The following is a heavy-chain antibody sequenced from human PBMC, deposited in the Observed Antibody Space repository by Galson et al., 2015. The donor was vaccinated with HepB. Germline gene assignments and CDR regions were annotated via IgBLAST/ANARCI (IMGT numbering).Heavy chain of an antibody. Sequence: SVKVSCKASGGTFSSYTISWVRQAPGQGLEWMGRVIPILGIANYAQKFQGRVTITADKSTSTAYMELSSLRSEDTAVYYCANDIAAAGPTYFDYWGQGTLVTVSS. D-gene: IGHD6-13*01. CDR3: ANDIAAAGPTYFDY. J-gene: IGHJ4*02. CDR1: GGTFSSYT. V-gene: IGHV1-69*02. CDR2: VIPILGIA.